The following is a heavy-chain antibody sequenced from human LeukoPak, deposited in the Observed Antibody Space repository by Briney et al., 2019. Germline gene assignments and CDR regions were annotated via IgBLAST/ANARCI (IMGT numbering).Heavy chain of an antibody. CDR2: LSGGGGGT. CDR3: AKSDAYDTTYYFDF. D-gene: IGHD3-22*01. J-gene: IGHJ4*02. V-gene: IGHV3-23*01. CDR1: GCTFRSYA. Sequence: GGSLRLSCVASGCTFRSYAMNWVRQAPGKGLEWVSTLSGGGGGTYYADSVKGRFTISRDNSKSTLYLQMKSLRAEDTAVYFCAKSDAYDTTYYFDFWGQGTLVTVSS.